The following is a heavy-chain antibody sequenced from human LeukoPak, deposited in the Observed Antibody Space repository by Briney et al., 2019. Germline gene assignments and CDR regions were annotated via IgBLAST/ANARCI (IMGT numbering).Heavy chain of an antibody. CDR1: GFTVSSNY. J-gene: IGHJ4*02. CDR2: IYSGGST. D-gene: IGHD3-22*01. Sequence: GGSLRPPCAASGFTVSSNYMSWVRQAPGKGLEWVSVIYSGGSTYYADSVKGRFTISRDNSKNTLYLQMNSLRAEDTAVYYCASDSSGYYPGYFDYWGQGTLVTVSS. V-gene: IGHV3-66*01. CDR3: ASDSSGYYPGYFDY.